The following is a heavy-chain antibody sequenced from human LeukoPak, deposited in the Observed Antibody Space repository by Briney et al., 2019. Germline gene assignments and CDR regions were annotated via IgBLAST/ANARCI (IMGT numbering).Heavy chain of an antibody. V-gene: IGHV4-34*01. CDR3: ARGALYYDYVWGSYRYPRVFDY. D-gene: IGHD3-16*02. CDR1: GGSFSGYY. J-gene: IGHJ4*02. CDR2: INHSGST. Sequence: SETLSLTCAVYGGSFSGYYWSWIRQPPGKGLEWIGEINHSGSTNYNPSLKSRVTISVDTSKNQFSLKLSSVTAADTAVYYCARGALYYDYVWGSYRYPRVFDYWGQGTLVTVSS.